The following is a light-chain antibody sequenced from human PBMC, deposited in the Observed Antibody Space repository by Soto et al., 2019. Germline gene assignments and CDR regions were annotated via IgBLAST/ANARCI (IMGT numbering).Light chain of an antibody. Sequence: DIQMTQSPSSLFASVGDRVTITCRASQTVRTYLNWYQQRPGKAPTLLIYAASSLQSSVPPRFSGAGSETDFTLTINGLQPEDFATYYCQQTFSTPITFGPGTRLE. CDR1: QTVRTY. J-gene: IGKJ5*01. CDR3: QQTFSTPIT. V-gene: IGKV1-39*01. CDR2: AAS.